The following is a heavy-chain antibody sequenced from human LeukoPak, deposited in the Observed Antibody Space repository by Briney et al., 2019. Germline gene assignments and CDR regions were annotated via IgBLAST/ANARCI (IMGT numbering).Heavy chain of an antibody. D-gene: IGHD3-22*01. Sequence: SETLSLTCTVSGDSMTTAYWSWVRQPAGKGLEWIGRIYPSGTTNYNPSLKSRVTISVGTSNSQFSLKLTSMTAADTAVYYCARDPDYYDSSGSSGYFDLWGRGTLVTVSS. V-gene: IGHV4-4*07. CDR3: ARDPDYYDSSGSSGYFDL. J-gene: IGHJ2*01. CDR2: IYPSGTT. CDR1: GDSMTTAY.